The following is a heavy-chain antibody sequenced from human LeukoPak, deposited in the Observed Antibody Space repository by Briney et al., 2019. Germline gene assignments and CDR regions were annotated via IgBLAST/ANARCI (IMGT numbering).Heavy chain of an antibody. Sequence: SETLSLTCTVSGGSISSSSYYWGWIRQPPGKGLEWIGSIYYSGSTYYNPSLKSRVTISVDTSKNQFSLKLSSVTAADTAVYYCARGYYGDHFDYWGQGTLVTVSS. J-gene: IGHJ4*02. D-gene: IGHD4-17*01. V-gene: IGHV4-39*07. CDR1: GGSISSSSYY. CDR3: ARGYYGDHFDY. CDR2: IYYSGST.